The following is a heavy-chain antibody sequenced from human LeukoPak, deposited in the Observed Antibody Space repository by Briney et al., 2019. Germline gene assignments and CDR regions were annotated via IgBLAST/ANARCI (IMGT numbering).Heavy chain of an antibody. D-gene: IGHD3-22*01. Sequence: ASVKVSCKASGYTFTGYYMHWMRQAPGQGLEWMGWINPNSGGTNYAQKFQGRVTMTRDTSISTAYMELSRLRSDDTAVYYCAREGDWQYYYDSSGPPTNFDYWGQGTLVTVSS. CDR1: GYTFTGYY. CDR3: AREGDWQYYYDSSGPPTNFDY. V-gene: IGHV1-2*02. J-gene: IGHJ4*02. CDR2: INPNSGGT.